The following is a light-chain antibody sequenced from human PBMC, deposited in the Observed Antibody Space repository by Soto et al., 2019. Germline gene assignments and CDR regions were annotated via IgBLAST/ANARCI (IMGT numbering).Light chain of an antibody. V-gene: IGLV2-14*01. CDR2: EVS. J-gene: IGLJ1*01. CDR3: SSYTSSSTFGV. Sequence: QSALTQPASVSGSPGQSITISCTGTSSDIGGYNYVSWYQQHPGKAPKLMIYEVSNRPSGVSNRFSGSKSGNTDSLTISGLQAEDEAEYYCSSYTSSSTFGVFGSGTKVTVL. CDR1: SSDIGGYNY.